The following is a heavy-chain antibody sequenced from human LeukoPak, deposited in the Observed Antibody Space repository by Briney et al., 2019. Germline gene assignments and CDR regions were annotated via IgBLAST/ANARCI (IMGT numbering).Heavy chain of an antibody. CDR3: ARGGGVRGVNYFDY. Sequence: GGSLRLSCAASGFTFSSYGMHWVRQAPGKGLEWVAVIWYDGGNKYYADSVKGRFTISRDNSKNTLYLQMNSLRAEDTAVYYCARGGGVRGVNYFDYWGQGTLVTVSS. J-gene: IGHJ4*02. D-gene: IGHD3-10*02. CDR1: GFTFSSYG. V-gene: IGHV3-33*01. CDR2: IWYDGGNK.